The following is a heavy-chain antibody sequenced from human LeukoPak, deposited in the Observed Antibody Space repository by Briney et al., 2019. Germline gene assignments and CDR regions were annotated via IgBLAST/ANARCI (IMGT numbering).Heavy chain of an antibody. CDR2: ISAYNGNT. V-gene: IGHV1-18*01. D-gene: IGHD4-17*01. Sequence: ASVKVSCKASGYTFTSYGISWVRQAPGQGLEWMGWISAYNGNTNYAQKLQGRVTMTTDTSTSTAYMELRSLRSDDTAVYYCARCAVATVTTSPGPGDYWGQGTLVTVPS. CDR3: ARCAVATVTTSPGPGDY. CDR1: GYTFTSYG. J-gene: IGHJ4*02.